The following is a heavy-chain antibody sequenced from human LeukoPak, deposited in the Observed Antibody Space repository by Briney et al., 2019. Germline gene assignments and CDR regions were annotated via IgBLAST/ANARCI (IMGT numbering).Heavy chain of an antibody. CDR2: IYYSGST. CDR3: ARDGYYDSSGYYYETSGNWFDP. V-gene: IGHV4-30-4*01. Sequence: SETLSLTCTVSGGSISSGDYYWSWIRQPPGKGLEWIGYIYYSGSTYYNPSLKSRVTISVDTSKNQFSLKLSSVTAADTAVYYCARDGYYDSSGYYYETSGNWFDPWGQGTLVTVSS. J-gene: IGHJ5*02. D-gene: IGHD3-22*01. CDR1: GGSISSGDYY.